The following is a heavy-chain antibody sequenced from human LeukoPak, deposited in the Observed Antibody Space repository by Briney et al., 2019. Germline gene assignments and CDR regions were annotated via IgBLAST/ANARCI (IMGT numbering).Heavy chain of an antibody. CDR2: IKPDGSER. J-gene: IGHJ4*02. CDR3: AEGSNYGDSSF. D-gene: IGHD4-17*01. V-gene: IGHV3-7*01. Sequence: PGGSLRLSCAASGFTFSSYWMSWVRRVPGKGPEWVANIKPDGSERYYVDSVKGRFIVSRDNAKKSLFLQMNSLRAEDTAMYYCAEGSNYGDSSFWGQGTLVTVSS. CDR1: GFTFSSYW.